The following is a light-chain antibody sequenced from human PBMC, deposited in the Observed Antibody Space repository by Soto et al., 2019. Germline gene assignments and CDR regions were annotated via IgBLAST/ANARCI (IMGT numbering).Light chain of an antibody. V-gene: IGKV1-39*01. CDR2: VAS. CDR1: QSIITY. CDR3: QQSYTTPYT. J-gene: IGKJ2*01. Sequence: DIPMTQSPSSLSASVGDRVTITCRASQSIITYLNWYQQKPGQAPKLLIYVASSLQSGVPSRFGGSGSGTDFTLTISSLQPEDFATYYCQQSYTTPYTFGQGTKLEIK.